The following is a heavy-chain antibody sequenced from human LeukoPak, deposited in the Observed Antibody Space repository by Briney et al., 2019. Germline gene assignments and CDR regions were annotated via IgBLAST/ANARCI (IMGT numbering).Heavy chain of an antibody. V-gene: IGHV4-59*08. CDR3: ASGVAAYYYYGMDV. J-gene: IGHJ6*02. CDR1: GGSLSGYY. CDR2: IYYSGST. D-gene: IGHD6-19*01. Sequence: SETLSLTCTVSGGSLSGYYWSWIRQPPGKGVEWIGYIYYSGSTNYNPSLKSRVTISVDTSKNQFSLKLSSVTAADTAVYYCASGVAAYYYYGMDVWGQGTTVTVSS.